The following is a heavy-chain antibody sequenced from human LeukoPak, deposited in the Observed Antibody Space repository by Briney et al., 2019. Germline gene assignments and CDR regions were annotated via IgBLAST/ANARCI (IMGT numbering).Heavy chain of an antibody. V-gene: IGHV3-73*01. J-gene: IGHJ6*02. CDR3: SNGHYGLDV. CDR2: VGSKVDNYAT. Sequence: GGSLRLSCAASGFTFSASSLNWVRQASGKGLEWVGRVGSKVDNYATAYAESVKGRFIISRGDSKNTAYLQMNSLKTDDTAVYYCSNGHYGLDVWGQGTTVTVSS. CDR1: GFTFSASS.